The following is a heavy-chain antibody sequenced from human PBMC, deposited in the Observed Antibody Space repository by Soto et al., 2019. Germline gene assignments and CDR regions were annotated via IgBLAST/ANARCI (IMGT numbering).Heavy chain of an antibody. V-gene: IGHV5-10-1*01. J-gene: IGHJ3*02. Sequence: GESLKISCKGSGYSFTSYWISWVRQMPGKGLEWMGRIDPSDSYTNYSPSFQGHVTISADKSISTAYLQWSSLKASDTAMYYCARPLGIAAAGTFTYAFDIWGQGTMVTVSS. D-gene: IGHD6-13*01. CDR1: GYSFTSYW. CDR3: ARPLGIAAAGTFTYAFDI. CDR2: IDPSDSYT.